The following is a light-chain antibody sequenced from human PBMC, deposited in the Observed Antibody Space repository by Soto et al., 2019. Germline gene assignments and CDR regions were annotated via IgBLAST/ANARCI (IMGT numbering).Light chain of an antibody. CDR3: QQYGSSPEA. J-gene: IGKJ1*01. CDR2: GAS. CDR1: QTVSSNF. V-gene: IGKV3-20*01. Sequence: PATLSVSPGERATLSCRASQTVSSNFLAWYQQRPGQAPRLLIYGASSRATGIPDRFSGSGSGTDFTLTISRLEPEDLAVYYCQQYGSSPEAFGQGTKVDI.